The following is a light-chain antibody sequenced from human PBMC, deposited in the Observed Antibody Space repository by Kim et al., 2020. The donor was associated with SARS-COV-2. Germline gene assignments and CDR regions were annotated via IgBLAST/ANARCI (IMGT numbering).Light chain of an antibody. Sequence: DIQMTQSPSSLSASVGDRVTITCRASQDISRYLNWYQQKPGKAPKLLIYTASSLQSGVPSRFTGSGAETDFTLTISSLQPEDFATYYCQQTYSASRTFGQGTKVDIK. CDR1: QDISRY. CDR2: TAS. V-gene: IGKV1-39*01. CDR3: QQTYSASRT. J-gene: IGKJ1*01.